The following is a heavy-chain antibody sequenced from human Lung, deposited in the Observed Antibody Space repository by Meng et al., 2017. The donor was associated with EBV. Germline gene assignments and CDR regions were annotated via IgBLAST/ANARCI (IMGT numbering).Heavy chain of an antibody. J-gene: IGHJ4*02. Sequence: HVQLQEPGPGLVQPSQTLSLPCRVSGGSSSSGGYYWSWICQHPGKGLEWIGYIYYSGSTYYNPSLKSRVTISVDTSKNQFSLKLSSVTAADTAVYYCAATVNDGYFDYWGQGTLVTVSS. CDR2: IYYSGST. CDR3: AATVNDGYFDY. V-gene: IGHV4-31*03. D-gene: IGHD4-11*01. CDR1: GGSSSSGGYY.